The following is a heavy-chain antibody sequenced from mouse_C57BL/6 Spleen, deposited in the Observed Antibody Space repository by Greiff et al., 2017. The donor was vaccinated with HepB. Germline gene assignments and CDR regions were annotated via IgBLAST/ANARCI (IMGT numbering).Heavy chain of an antibody. CDR2: IWGVGST. D-gene: IGHD1-1*01. CDR3: ARDYYGSSYGYFDV. V-gene: IGHV2-6*01. CDR1: GFSLTSYG. Sequence: VQLVESGPGLVAPPQSLSITCTVSGFSLTSYGVDWVRQSPGKGLEWLGVIWGVGSTNYNSALKSRLSISKDNSKSQVFLKMNSLQTDDTAMYYCARDYYGSSYGYFDVWGTGTTVTVSS. J-gene: IGHJ1*03.